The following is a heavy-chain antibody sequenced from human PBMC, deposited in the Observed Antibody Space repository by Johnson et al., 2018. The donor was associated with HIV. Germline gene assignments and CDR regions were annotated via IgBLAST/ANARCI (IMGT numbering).Heavy chain of an antibody. J-gene: IGHJ3*02. CDR2: IRYDGSEK. V-gene: IGHV3-30*02. D-gene: IGHD3/OR15-3a*01. Sequence: QVQLVESGGGVVQPGGSLRLSCAASGFTFSSYGMHWVRQAPGKGLEWVAFIRYDGSEKYYVDSVKGRFPISRDNARNSLFLQMNSLRAEDTAVYYCARDLYYSFWTGYSRNDAFDIWGQGTMVTVSS. CDR3: ARDLYYSFWTGYSRNDAFDI. CDR1: GFTFSSYG.